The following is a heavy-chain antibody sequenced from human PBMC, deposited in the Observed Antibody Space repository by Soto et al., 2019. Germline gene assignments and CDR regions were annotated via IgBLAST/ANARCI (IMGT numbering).Heavy chain of an antibody. J-gene: IGHJ4*02. V-gene: IGHV1-18*01. Sequence: ASAKVSCKASGYTFTSYGISWVRQAPGQGLEWMEWISAYNGNTNYAQKLQGRVTMTTDTSTSTAYMELRSLRSDDTAVYYCARADYYDSSGYYWFCHFDYWGQGTLVTVSS. CDR2: ISAYNGNT. CDR3: ARADYYDSSGYYWFCHFDY. D-gene: IGHD3-22*01. CDR1: GYTFTSYG.